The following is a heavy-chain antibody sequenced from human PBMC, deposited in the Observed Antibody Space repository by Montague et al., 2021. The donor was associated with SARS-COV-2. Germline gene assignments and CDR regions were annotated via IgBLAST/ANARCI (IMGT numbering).Heavy chain of an antibody. CDR1: GDSVSSNSAA. Sequence: CAISGDSVSSNSAAWNWIRQSPSRGLEWLGRTYYRSKWYNDYAVSVKSRITINPDTSKNQFSLQLNSVTPEDTAVYYCASGRMVPYSSSWTTLYCYCGMDVWGQGTTVTVSS. CDR2: TYYRSKWYN. J-gene: IGHJ6*02. D-gene: IGHD6-13*01. V-gene: IGHV6-1*01. CDR3: ASGRMVPYSSSWTTLYCYCGMDV.